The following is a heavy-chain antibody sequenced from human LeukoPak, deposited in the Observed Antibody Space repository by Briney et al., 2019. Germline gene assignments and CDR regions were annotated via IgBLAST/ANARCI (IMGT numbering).Heavy chain of an antibody. CDR3: RSGGAAPGSFDN. CDR1: GFPFSDYW. J-gene: IGHJ4*02. D-gene: IGHD4-23*01. V-gene: IGHV3-7*01. Sequence: GGSLRLSCAASGFPFSDYWMSWMRQAPGKGLEWVANIKYDGNEEYYVDSVKGRFTTSRDNAKNSPYLRLNSLRVEDTAVYYCRSGGAAPGSFDNWGQGTLVIVSP. CDR2: IKYDGNEE.